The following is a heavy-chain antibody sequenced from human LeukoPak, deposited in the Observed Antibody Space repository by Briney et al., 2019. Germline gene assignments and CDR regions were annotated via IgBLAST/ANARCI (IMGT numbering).Heavy chain of an antibody. D-gene: IGHD1-7*01. J-gene: IGHJ4*02. CDR3: TTDKRTYLKEDY. V-gene: IGHV3-15*01. CDR1: GFTFSNAW. CDR2: IKSKTDGGTT. Sequence: PGGSLRPSCAASGFTFSNAWMSWVRQAPGKGLEWVGRIKSKTDGGTTDYAAPVKGRFTISRDDSKNTLYLQMNSLKTEDTAVYYCTTDKRTYLKEDYWGQGTLVTVSS.